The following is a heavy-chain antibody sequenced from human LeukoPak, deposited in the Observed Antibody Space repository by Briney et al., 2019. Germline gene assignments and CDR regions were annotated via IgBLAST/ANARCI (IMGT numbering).Heavy chain of an antibody. J-gene: IGHJ5*02. CDR1: GGSISSYY. CDR2: IYYSGST. CDR3: ARRSYSSSWSNWFDP. D-gene: IGHD6-13*01. Sequence: PSETLSLTCTVSGGSISSYYWSWIRQPPGKGLEWIGYIYYSGSTNYNPSLKSRVTISVDTSKNQFSLKLSSVTAADTAVYYCARRSYSSSWSNWFDPWGQGTLVTVSS. V-gene: IGHV4-59*08.